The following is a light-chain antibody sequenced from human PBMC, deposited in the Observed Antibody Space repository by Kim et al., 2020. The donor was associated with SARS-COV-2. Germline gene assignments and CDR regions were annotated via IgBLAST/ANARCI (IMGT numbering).Light chain of an antibody. CDR2: EDN. CDR3: QSYDSSNHYV. J-gene: IGLJ1*01. Sequence: NFMLTQPHSVSESPGKTVNISCTRSSGSIASHYVQWYQQRPGSAPTTVIYEDNQRPSGVPDRFSGSIDSSSNSASLTISGLKTEDEADYYCQSYDSSNHYVFGTGTKVTVL. CDR1: SGSIASHY. V-gene: IGLV6-57*04.